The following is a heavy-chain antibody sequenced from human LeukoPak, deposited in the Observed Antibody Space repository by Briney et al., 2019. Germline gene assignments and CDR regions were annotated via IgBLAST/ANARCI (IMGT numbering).Heavy chain of an antibody. Sequence: PGGSLRLSCAASGFTFSSYWMSWVRQAPGKGLEWVVNIKQDGSEKYYVDSVKGRFTISRDNAKNSLYLQMNSLRAEDTAVYYCARHGAAAAGGEVDYWGQGTLVTVSS. V-gene: IGHV3-7*01. J-gene: IGHJ4*02. CDR2: IKQDGSEK. CDR1: GFTFSSYW. D-gene: IGHD2-2*01. CDR3: ARHGAAAAGGEVDY.